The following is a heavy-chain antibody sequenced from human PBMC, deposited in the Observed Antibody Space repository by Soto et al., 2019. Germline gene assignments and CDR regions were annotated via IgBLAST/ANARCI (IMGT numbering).Heavy chain of an antibody. V-gene: IGHV3-30*18. CDR1: GFTFSDYA. D-gene: IGHD6-19*01. Sequence: VQLVESGGGVVQPGRSLRLSCAASGFTFSDYAMRWVRQAPGKGLEWVAVVSHDGRNTHYADSVKGRFTISRDSSKNKVSLEMTSLRAEDTAVYYCAKGGRQWLVTSDFNYWGQGALVTVSS. CDR2: VSHDGRNT. J-gene: IGHJ4*02. CDR3: AKGGRQWLVTSDFNY.